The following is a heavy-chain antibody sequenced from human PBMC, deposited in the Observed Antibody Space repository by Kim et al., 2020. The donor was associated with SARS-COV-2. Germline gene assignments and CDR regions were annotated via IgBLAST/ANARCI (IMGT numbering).Heavy chain of an antibody. CDR3: ARTSSSWYGEDWFDP. D-gene: IGHD6-13*01. CDR1: GYSFTSYW. V-gene: IGHV5-10-1*01. J-gene: IGHJ5*02. CDR2: IDPSDSYT. Sequence: GESLKISCKGSGYSFTSYWISWVRQMPGKGLEWMGRIDPSDSYTNYSPSFQGHVTISADKSISTAYLQWSSLKASDTAMYYCARTSSSWYGEDWFDPWGQGTLVTVSS.